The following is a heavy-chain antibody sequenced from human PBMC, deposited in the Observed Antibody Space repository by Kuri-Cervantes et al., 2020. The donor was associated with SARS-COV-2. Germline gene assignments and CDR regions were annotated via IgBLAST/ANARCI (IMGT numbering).Heavy chain of an antibody. CDR2: IYYSGST. CDR3: ARAYGLLRYIYYMDV. V-gene: IGHV4-39*01. J-gene: IGHJ6*03. D-gene: IGHD3-9*01. CDR1: GGSIGSSSYY. Sequence: SETLSLTCTVSGGSIGSSSYYWGWIRQPSGKGLEWIGSIYYSGSTYYNPSLKSRVTISVDTSKNQFSLKLSSVTAADTAVYYCARAYGLLRYIYYMDVWGEGTTVTVSS.